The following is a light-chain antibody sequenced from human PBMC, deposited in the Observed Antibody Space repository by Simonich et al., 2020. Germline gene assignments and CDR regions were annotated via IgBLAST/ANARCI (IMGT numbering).Light chain of an antibody. CDR1: QSLVHSDGNTY. CDR2: KVA. CDR3: MQGTHWPIT. V-gene: IGKV2-30*02. J-gene: IGKJ5*01. Sequence: DVVMTQSPLSLPVTLGQPASISCRSSQSLVHSDGNTYLNWFQQRPGQSPRRLSYKVANRDSGVTDRFGGSGSGTDFTLKISRVEAEDVGVYYCMQGTHWPITFGQGTRLEIK.